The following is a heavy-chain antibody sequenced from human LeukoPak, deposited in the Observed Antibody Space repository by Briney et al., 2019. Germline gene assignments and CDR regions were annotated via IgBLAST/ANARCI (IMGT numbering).Heavy chain of an antibody. Sequence: KSSETLSLACTVSGDSISSYFWSWIRQPAGKGLEWIGRIYSSGSTNYNPALKSRVTMSVDTSKNQFSLKLSSVTAADTAVYYCARALWFGESKTAPYYYYMGVWGEGTTVTVSS. D-gene: IGHD3-10*01. CDR2: IYSSGST. CDR3: ARALWFGESKTAPYYYYMGV. CDR1: GDSISSYF. V-gene: IGHV4-4*07. J-gene: IGHJ6*03.